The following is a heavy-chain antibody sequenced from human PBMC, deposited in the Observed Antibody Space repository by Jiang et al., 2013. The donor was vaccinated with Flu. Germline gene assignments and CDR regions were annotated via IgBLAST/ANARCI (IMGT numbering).Heavy chain of an antibody. CDR2: IRYDGGYQ. J-gene: IGHJ4*02. CDR3: VNGGRDADYEFWFAWTLHS. CDR1: GFTFNSHA. V-gene: IGHV3-30*02. Sequence: VQLVESGGGVVQPGGSLRLSCAASGFTFNSHAMHWVRQAPGKGLDWVAIIRYDGGYQYYADSVKGRFTISRDNSKNTLYLQMNSLTAEDTAVYYCVNGGRDADYEFWFAWTLHSWGQGTLVTVSS. D-gene: IGHD3-3*01.